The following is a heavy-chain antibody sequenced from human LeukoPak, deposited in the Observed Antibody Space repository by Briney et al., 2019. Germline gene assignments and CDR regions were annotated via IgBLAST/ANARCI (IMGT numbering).Heavy chain of an antibody. D-gene: IGHD1-7*01. CDR3: ARAHITGTPDY. CDR1: GFTFSSYW. J-gene: IGHJ4*02. CDR2: INSDGSST. V-gene: IGHV3-74*01. Sequence: GGSLRLSCAASGFTFSSYWMHWVRQAPGKGLVWVSRINSDGSSTSYADSVMGRFTISRDNAKNTLYLQMNSLRAEDTAVYYCARAHITGTPDYWGQGTLVTVSS.